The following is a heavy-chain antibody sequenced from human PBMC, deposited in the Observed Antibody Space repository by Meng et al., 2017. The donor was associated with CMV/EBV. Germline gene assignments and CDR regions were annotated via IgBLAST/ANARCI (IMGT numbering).Heavy chain of an antibody. V-gene: IGHV1-69*10. CDR2: IIPILGIA. J-gene: IGHJ5*02. CDR3: ARHQGQLVEGDWFDP. CDR1: GGTFSSYA. D-gene: IGHD6-13*01. Sequence: SVKVSCQASGGTFSSYAISWVRQAPGQGLEWMGGIIPILGIANYAQKFQGRVTITADKSTSTAYMELSSLRSEDTAVYYCARHQGQLVEGDWFDPWGQGTLVTVSS.